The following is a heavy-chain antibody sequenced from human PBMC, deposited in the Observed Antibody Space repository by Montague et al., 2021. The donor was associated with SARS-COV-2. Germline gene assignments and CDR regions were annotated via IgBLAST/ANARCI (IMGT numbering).Heavy chain of an antibody. D-gene: IGHD1-26*01. J-gene: IGHJ4*02. CDR3: ARLRTGSYVFDY. CDR2: IHYTGNT. CDR1: GGSINGYY. V-gene: IGHV4-59*08. Sequence: SETLSLTCTVSGGSINGYYWSWIRQSPGKGLDWIGYIHYTGNTNYNPSLKGRVTIPLDTSKSQFSLRLSSVTAADTAVYSCARLRTGSYVFDYWGPGTLVTVSS.